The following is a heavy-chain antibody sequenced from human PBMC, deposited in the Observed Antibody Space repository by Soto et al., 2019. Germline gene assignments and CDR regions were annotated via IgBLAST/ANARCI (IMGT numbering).Heavy chain of an antibody. D-gene: IGHD6-25*01. CDR1: GGSFSGYY. CDR3: ARGRRRNGMDV. J-gene: IGHJ6*02. Sequence: PSETLSLTCAVYGGSFSGYYWSWIRQPPGKGLEWIGEINHSGSTNYNPSLKSRVTISVDTSKNQFSLKLSSVTAADTAVYYCARGRRRNGMDVWGQGTTVTVSS. CDR2: INHSGST. V-gene: IGHV4-34*01.